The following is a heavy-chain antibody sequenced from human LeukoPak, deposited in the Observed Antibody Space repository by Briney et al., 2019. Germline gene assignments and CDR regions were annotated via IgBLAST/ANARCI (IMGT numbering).Heavy chain of an antibody. D-gene: IGHD4-11*01. V-gene: IGHV4-34*01. Sequence: SETLSLTCAVYGGSFSGYYWSWIRQPPGKGLEWIGSIYSGGRIYYNPSLKSRVSISIDTSNNDLSLKVTSVTAADTAGYYCARAPWAYGNYVHAFDIWGQGTMVTVSS. CDR3: ARAPWAYGNYVHAFDI. J-gene: IGHJ3*02. CDR1: GGSFSGYY. CDR2: IYSGGRI.